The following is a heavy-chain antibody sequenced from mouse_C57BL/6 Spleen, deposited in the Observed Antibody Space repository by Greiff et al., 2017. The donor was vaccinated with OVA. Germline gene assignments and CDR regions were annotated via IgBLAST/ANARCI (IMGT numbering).Heavy chain of an antibody. CDR2: ISSGSSTI. J-gene: IGHJ3*01. CDR1: GFTFSDYG. D-gene: IGHD1-1*01. V-gene: IGHV5-17*01. Sequence: EVQVVESGGGLVKPGGSLKLSCAASGFTFSDYGMHWVRQAPEKGPEWVAYISSGSSTIYYADTVKGRFTISRDNAKNTLFLQMTSLRSEDTAMYYCARSQGYGSSPWFAYWGQGTLVTVSA. CDR3: ARSQGYGSSPWFAY.